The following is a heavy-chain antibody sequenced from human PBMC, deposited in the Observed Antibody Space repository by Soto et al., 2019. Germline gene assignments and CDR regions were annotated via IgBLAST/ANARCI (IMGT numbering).Heavy chain of an antibody. V-gene: IGHV1-18*01. Sequence: QVHLVQSGVEVKTPGASVKVSCQASGYTFFTYDISWVRQAPGQGLEWMGWISTESGDTNYEQKSKGRATTTTAPSTTSAYLELKHLSSDDTAAYYCSTRHPPTASGYWVDPWGQGTLVTVSS. J-gene: IGHJ5*02. CDR3: STRHPPTASGYWVDP. D-gene: IGHD4-17*01. CDR1: GYTFFTYD. CDR2: ISTESGDT.